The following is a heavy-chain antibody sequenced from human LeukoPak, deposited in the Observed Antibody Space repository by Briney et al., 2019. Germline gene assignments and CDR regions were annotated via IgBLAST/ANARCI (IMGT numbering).Heavy chain of an antibody. Sequence: GGSLGLSCAASGFTFSSYGMHWVRQAPGKGLEWVAIMWYDGSNKYYTDSVKGRFTISRDNSKNTLYLQMSSLRVGDTAVYYCAREDTALVIAYWGQGTLVTVSS. CDR2: MWYDGSNK. CDR3: AREDTALVIAY. D-gene: IGHD5-18*01. J-gene: IGHJ4*02. V-gene: IGHV3-33*01. CDR1: GFTFSSYG.